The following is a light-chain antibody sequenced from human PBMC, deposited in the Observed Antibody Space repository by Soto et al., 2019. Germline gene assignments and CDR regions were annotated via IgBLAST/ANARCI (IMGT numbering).Light chain of an antibody. Sequence: EIVLTQSPGTLSLSPGERATLSCRASQNVRSNYLAWYQQQPGQAPRLLIYGTFARAIGIPDRLSGSGSGTHFTLTISRLEPADFAVYYCQQYGSSYTFGPGTKVESK. CDR1: QNVRSNY. CDR2: GTF. V-gene: IGKV3-20*01. CDR3: QQYGSSYT. J-gene: IGKJ3*01.